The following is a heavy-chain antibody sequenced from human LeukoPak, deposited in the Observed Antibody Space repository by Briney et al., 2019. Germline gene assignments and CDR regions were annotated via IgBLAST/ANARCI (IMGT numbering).Heavy chain of an antibody. CDR2: ISSSSSYI. J-gene: IGHJ4*02. Sequence: GGSLRLSCAASGFTFSSYGMSWVRQDPGKGLEWVSSISSSSSYIYYADSVKGRFTISRHNAKNSLFLQMNSLRAEDSAVYYCARDGSGYSDPVDSWGQGTLVTVSS. V-gene: IGHV3-21*01. CDR1: GFTFSSYG. CDR3: ARDGSGYSDPVDS. D-gene: IGHD3-22*01.